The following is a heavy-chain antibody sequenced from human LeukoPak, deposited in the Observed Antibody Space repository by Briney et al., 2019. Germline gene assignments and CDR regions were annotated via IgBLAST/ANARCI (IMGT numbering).Heavy chain of an antibody. CDR3: AGGGRGYSYGLDS. CDR2: VYYSGGT. J-gene: IGHJ4*02. CDR1: GDSMNSFTYF. V-gene: IGHV4-31*03. Sequence: SETLSLTCTVSGDSMNSFTYFWTWIRQHPGKGLEWIGYVYYSGGTYVNPSLKRRLTMSADTPKNQFTLHLTSVTAADTAVYYCAGGGRGYSYGLDSWGQGIPVTVSS. D-gene: IGHD5-18*01.